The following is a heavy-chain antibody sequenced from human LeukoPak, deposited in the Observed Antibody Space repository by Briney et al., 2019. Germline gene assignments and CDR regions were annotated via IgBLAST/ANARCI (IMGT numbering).Heavy chain of an antibody. CDR1: GFTFSSYG. CDR2: IWYDGSNK. D-gene: IGHD2-2*01. J-gene: IGHJ4*02. V-gene: IGHV3-33*01. CDR3: ARETWCSSTSCPFDY. Sequence: GGSLRLSCAASGFTFSSYGMHWVRQAPGKGLEWVAVIWYDGSNKYYADSVKGRFTISRDNSKNTLYLQMNSLRAEDTAVYYCARETWCSSTSCPFDYWGQGTLVTVSS.